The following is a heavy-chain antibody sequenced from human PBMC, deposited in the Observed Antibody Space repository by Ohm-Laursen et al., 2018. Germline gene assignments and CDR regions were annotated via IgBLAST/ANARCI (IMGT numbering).Heavy chain of an antibody. CDR1: GGSFSGYY. CDR3: ARETRSSYDFWSYYYYGMDV. J-gene: IGHJ6*02. Sequence: SETLSLTWAVYGGSFSGYYWNWIRQPPGKGLEWIGEINHSRSTKYNSSFKSRVTISVDTSKNQFSLKLSSVTAADTAVYYCARETRSSYDFWSYYYYGMDVWGQGTTVTVSS. V-gene: IGHV4-34*01. CDR2: INHSRST. D-gene: IGHD3-3*01.